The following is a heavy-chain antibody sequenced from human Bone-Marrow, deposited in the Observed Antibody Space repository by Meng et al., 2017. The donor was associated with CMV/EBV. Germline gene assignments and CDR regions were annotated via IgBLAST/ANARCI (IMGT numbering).Heavy chain of an antibody. Sequence: SETLSLTCTVSGGSISSYYWSWIRQPPGKGLEWIGYIYYSGSTNYNPSLKSRVTISVDTSKNQFSLKLSSVTAADTAVYYCARVISPAYDILTGYYMGVGFDYYGMDVWGQGTTVTVYS. CDR3: ARVISPAYDILTGYYMGVGFDYYGMDV. CDR2: IYYSGST. CDR1: GGSISSYY. J-gene: IGHJ6*02. V-gene: IGHV4-59*01. D-gene: IGHD3-9*01.